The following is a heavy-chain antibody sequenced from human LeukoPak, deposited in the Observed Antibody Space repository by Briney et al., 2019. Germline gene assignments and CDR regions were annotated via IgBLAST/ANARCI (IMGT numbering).Heavy chain of an antibody. V-gene: IGHV1-18*04. CDR2: ISGSNGNT. J-gene: IGHJ4*02. Sequence: ASVKVSCKTSGYTFTTYGISWVRQAPEQGLEWMGWISGSNGNTKYAQKVQGRVTMTTDTSTTTAYMEVRSLRSDDTAVYYCARDRDRMVQGVTALFDYWGQGTLVTVSS. CDR1: GYTFTTYG. CDR3: ARDRDRMVQGVTALFDY. D-gene: IGHD3-10*01.